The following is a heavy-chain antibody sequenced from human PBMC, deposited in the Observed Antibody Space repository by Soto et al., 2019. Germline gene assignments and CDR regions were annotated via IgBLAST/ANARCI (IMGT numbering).Heavy chain of an antibody. Sequence: PGGSLRLSCAASGFTFSSYAMHWVRQAPGKGLEWVAVIYYDGSNKYYIDSVKGRFTISRDNSKNTLYLQMNSLRAEDTAVYYCAKGGLAAAGLDYWGQGTLVTVSS. J-gene: IGHJ4*02. D-gene: IGHD6-13*01. V-gene: IGHV3-33*06. CDR1: GFTFSSYA. CDR2: IYYDGSNK. CDR3: AKGGLAAAGLDY.